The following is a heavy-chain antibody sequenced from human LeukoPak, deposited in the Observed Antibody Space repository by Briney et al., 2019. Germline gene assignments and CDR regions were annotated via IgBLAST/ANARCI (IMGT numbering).Heavy chain of an antibody. Sequence: GGSLRLSCTASGFTFSSYNMNWVRQTPGKGLEWLSYISGSSGTIYYADSVKGRFTISRDNAKNSLDVQMNSLRDEDTALYYCARVANSNYYFDCWGQGTLVTVSS. V-gene: IGHV3-48*02. CDR2: ISGSSGTI. J-gene: IGHJ4*02. CDR1: GFTFSSYN. D-gene: IGHD1-7*01. CDR3: ARVANSNYYFDC.